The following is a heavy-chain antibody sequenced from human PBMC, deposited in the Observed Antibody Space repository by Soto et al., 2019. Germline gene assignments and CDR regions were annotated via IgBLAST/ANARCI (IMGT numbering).Heavy chain of an antibody. CDR1: GFTFSAYD. V-gene: IGHV3-13*01. J-gene: IGHJ5*02. CDR3: ATTGSHWHGGGGWFDP. Sequence: EVQLVESGGGLVQPGGSLRLSCAASGFTFSAYDMHWVRQPTGKGLEWFSAIGTLHDTYYPDSVKGRFTNSGENAKNSLYFKINSLATGDPVWFFCATTGSHWHGGGGWFDPWGQGTLVTVSS. D-gene: IGHD3-16*01. CDR2: IGTLHDT.